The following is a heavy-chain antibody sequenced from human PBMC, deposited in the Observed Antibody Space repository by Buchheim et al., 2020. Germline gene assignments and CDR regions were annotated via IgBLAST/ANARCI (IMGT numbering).Heavy chain of an antibody. V-gene: IGHV4-4*02. Sequence: QVQLQESGPGLVKPSGTLSLTCAVSGGSISSSNWWSWVRQPPGKGLEWIGEIYHSGGTNYNPSLKSRVTISVDKSKNQFSLKLSSVTAADTAVYYCARVSKYYDILTGYYRSYYFDYWGQGTL. CDR1: GGSISSSNW. J-gene: IGHJ4*02. D-gene: IGHD3-9*01. CDR2: IYHSGGT. CDR3: ARVSKYYDILTGYYRSYYFDY.